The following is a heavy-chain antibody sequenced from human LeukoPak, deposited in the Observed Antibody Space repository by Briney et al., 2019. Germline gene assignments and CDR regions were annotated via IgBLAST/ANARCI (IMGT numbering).Heavy chain of an antibody. V-gene: IGHV4-59*01. CDR3: ARIRSPASSSPLDP. J-gene: IGHJ5*02. D-gene: IGHD6-6*01. Sequence: SSETLSLTCTVSGYSINNYYWSWIRQPPGKGLEWIGHMPNSGTTSYNPSLKSRVTLSVDTSKNQFSLKLTSVTAADTAVYYCARIRSPASSSPLDPWGQGTLVIVSS. CDR2: MPNSGTT. CDR1: GYSINNYY.